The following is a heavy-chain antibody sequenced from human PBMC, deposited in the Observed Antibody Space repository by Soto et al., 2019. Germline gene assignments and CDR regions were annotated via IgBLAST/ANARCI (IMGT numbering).Heavy chain of an antibody. CDR1: GFIFSSYW. Sequence: GGSLRLSCAASGFIFSSYWMHWVRQAPGKGLGWVSRIYGDGSITNYADSVKGRFTISRDNAKNPLYLQMSSLRPEDTAVYYCTRLQRAAAGPLNWGQGTLVTVSS. CDR3: TRLQRAAAGPLN. D-gene: IGHD6-13*01. CDR2: IYGDGSIT. V-gene: IGHV3-74*01. J-gene: IGHJ4*02.